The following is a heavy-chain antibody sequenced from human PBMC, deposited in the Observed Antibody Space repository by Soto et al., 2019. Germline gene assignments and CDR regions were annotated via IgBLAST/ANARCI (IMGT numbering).Heavy chain of an antibody. Sequence: ASVKVSCKASGYTFTSYYMHWVRQAPGQGLEWMGIINPSGGSTSYAQKFQGRVTMTRDTSTSTAYMELRSLRSDDTAVYYCARDSLLWFGDSKDPNWFDPWGQGTLVTVSS. J-gene: IGHJ5*02. CDR3: ARDSLLWFGDSKDPNWFDP. CDR2: INPSGGST. V-gene: IGHV1-46*01. D-gene: IGHD3-10*01. CDR1: GYTFTSYY.